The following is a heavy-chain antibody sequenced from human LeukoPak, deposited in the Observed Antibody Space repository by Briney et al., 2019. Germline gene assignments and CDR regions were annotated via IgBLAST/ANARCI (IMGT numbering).Heavy chain of an antibody. CDR3: ARESRYSSSWGGFDP. D-gene: IGHD6-13*01. Sequence: GGSLRLSCAASGFTFSYYGMHWVRQAPDKGLEWVAFLQKDGSDIHYADSVEGRFTISRDNAKNSLYLQMNSLRAEDTAVYYCARESRYSSSWGGFDPWGQGTLVTVSS. V-gene: IGHV3-30*02. CDR2: LQKDGSDI. CDR1: GFTFSYYG. J-gene: IGHJ5*02.